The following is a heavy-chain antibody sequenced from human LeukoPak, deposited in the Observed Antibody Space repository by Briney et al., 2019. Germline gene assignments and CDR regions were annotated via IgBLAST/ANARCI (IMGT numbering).Heavy chain of an antibody. CDR1: GFTFSSYW. V-gene: IGHV3-74*01. CDR3: ARGPILSGVGFEPYYYYMDV. Sequence: GGSLRLSCAASGFTFSSYWMHWVRQAPGKGLVWVSRIDSDGSSTSYADSVKGRFTISRDNAKNTLYLQMNSLRAEDTAVYYCARGPILSGVGFEPYYYYMDVWGKGTTVTVSS. D-gene: IGHD2-21*01. CDR2: IDSDGSST. J-gene: IGHJ6*03.